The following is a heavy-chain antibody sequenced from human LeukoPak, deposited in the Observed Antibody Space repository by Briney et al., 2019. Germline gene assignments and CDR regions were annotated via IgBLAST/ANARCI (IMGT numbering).Heavy chain of an antibody. Sequence: ASVKVSCKASGGTFSSYAISWVRQAPGQGLEWMGWISAYNGNTNYAQKLQGRVTMTTDTSTSTAYMELRSLRSDDTAVYYCARGTRDLIARPLDAFDIWGQGTMVTVSS. CDR2: ISAYNGNT. V-gene: IGHV1-18*01. D-gene: IGHD3-22*01. CDR1: GGTFSSYA. J-gene: IGHJ3*02. CDR3: ARGTRDLIARPLDAFDI.